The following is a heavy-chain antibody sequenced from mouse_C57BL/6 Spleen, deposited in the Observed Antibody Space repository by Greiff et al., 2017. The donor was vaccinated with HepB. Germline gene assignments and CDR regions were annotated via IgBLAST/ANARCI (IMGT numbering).Heavy chain of an antibody. CDR1: GYTFTEYT. Sequence: VKLMESGAELVKPGASVKLSCKASGYTFTEYTIHWVKQRSGQGLEWIGWFYPGSGSIKYNEKFKDKATLTADKSSSTVYMELSRLTSEDSAVYFCARLPEDWYYFDYWGQGTTLTVSS. J-gene: IGHJ2*01. CDR2: FYPGSGSI. V-gene: IGHV1-62-2*01. CDR3: ARLPEDWYYFDY. D-gene: IGHD4-1*01.